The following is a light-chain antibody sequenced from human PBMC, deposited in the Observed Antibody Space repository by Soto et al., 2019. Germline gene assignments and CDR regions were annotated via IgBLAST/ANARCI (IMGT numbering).Light chain of an antibody. CDR1: SSDIGSYNY. V-gene: IGLV2-14*01. J-gene: IGLJ1*01. CDR2: DVS. Sequence: QSALTQPASVSGSPGQSITISCTGTSSDIGSYNYVSWYQQHPGKAPKLMIYDVSNRPSGVSNRFSGSKSGNTASLTISGLQDEDEADYYCSSYTGTSTPYVFGAGNKVTVL. CDR3: SSYTGTSTPYV.